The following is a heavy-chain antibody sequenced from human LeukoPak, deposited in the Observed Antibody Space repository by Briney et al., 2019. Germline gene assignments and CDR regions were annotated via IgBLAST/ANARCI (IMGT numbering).Heavy chain of an antibody. Sequence: ASVKVSCKASGYTFTGSYMHWVRQAPGQGLEWMGWINPNSGGTNYAQKFQGRVTMTRDTSISTAYMELSRLRSDDTAVYYCARDPISITGTTPHNWFDPWGQGTLVTVSS. D-gene: IGHD1-7*01. J-gene: IGHJ5*02. CDR1: GYTFTGSY. CDR3: ARDPISITGTTPHNWFDP. V-gene: IGHV1-2*02. CDR2: INPNSGGT.